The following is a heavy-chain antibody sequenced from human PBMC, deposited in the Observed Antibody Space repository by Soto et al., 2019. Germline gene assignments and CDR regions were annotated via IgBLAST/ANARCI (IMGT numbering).Heavy chain of an antibody. CDR3: ARGRSVYYFDY. CDR1: GGSISSGGYY. Sequence: SETLSLTCTVSGGSISSGGYYWSWIRQHPGKGLEWIGYIYYSGSTYYNPSLKSRVTISVDTSKNQFSLKLSSVTAADTAVYYCARGRSVYYFDYRGQGTLVTVSS. J-gene: IGHJ4*02. CDR2: IYYSGST. V-gene: IGHV4-31*03.